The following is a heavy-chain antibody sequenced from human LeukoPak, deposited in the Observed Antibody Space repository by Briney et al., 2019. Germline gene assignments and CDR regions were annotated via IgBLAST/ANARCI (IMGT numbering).Heavy chain of an antibody. CDR1: GASINSGSNY. J-gene: IGHJ5*02. V-gene: IGHV4-39*01. Sequence: KTSETLSLTCRVSGASINSGSNYWGWIRQPPGKTLEWIGSIYSSGSTYYNPSLKSRVTISVDTSKNQFSLKLSSVTAADTAVYYCARQRPRTGLQGYCSGGSCYGGPFFDPWGQGTLVTVSS. CDR3: ARQRPRTGLQGYCSGGSCYGGPFFDP. CDR2: IYSSGST. D-gene: IGHD2-15*01.